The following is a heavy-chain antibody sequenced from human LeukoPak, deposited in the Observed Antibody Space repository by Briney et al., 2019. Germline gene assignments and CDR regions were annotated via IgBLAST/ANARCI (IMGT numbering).Heavy chain of an antibody. CDR3: ASFTSSSSNF. D-gene: IGHD6-6*01. J-gene: IGHJ4*02. CDR1: GGSISSSSHY. CDR2: IYYSGNT. Sequence: SETLSLTRTVSGGSISSSSHYWNWIRQPPGTGLEWIGSIYYSGNTYYNPSLKSRVTMSLDTSQNQVSLKLTSVTAADTAVYYCASFTSSSSNFWGQGTLVTVSS. V-gene: IGHV4-39*07.